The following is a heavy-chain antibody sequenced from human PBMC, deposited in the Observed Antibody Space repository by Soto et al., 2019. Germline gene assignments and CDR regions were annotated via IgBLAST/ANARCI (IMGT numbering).Heavy chain of an antibody. CDR3: AKGGSGSAYSYADY. J-gene: IGHJ4*02. V-gene: IGHV3-30*18. D-gene: IGHD2-15*01. Sequence: QAQLVESGGGVVQPGRSLRLSCAASGFTFSNFGMHWVRQAPGKGLEWVAVMSNDGSEKFYADSVKGRFTISRDNSENTLDLHMNGLRPEDAAVYYCAKGGSGSAYSYADYWGQGTLVTVSS. CDR2: MSNDGSEK. CDR1: GFTFSNFG.